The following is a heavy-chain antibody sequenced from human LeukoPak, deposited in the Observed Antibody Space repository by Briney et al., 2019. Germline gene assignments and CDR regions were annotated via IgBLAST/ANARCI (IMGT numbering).Heavy chain of an antibody. D-gene: IGHD3-3*01. J-gene: IGHJ3*02. V-gene: IGHV4-30-4*08. CDR3: ARGYTIFGVVPYAFDI. CDR1: GGSISSYY. Sequence: SETLSLTCTVSGGSISSYYWSWIRQPPGKGLEWIGYIYYSGSTYYNPSLKSRVTISVDTSKNQFSLKLSSVTAADTAVYHCARGYTIFGVVPYAFDIWGQGTMVTVSS. CDR2: IYYSGST.